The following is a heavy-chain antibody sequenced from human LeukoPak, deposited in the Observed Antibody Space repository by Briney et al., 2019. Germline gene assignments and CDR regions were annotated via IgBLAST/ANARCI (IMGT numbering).Heavy chain of an antibody. V-gene: IGHV3-53*05. Sequence: GGSLRLSCAASGFTVSSNYMSWVRQAPGKGLEWVSVIYSGGSTYYADSVKGRFTISRDNSKNTLYLQMNSLRAEDTAVYYCAKDVNLPRQLLRSMDYWGQGTLVTVSS. CDR3: AKDVNLPRQLLRSMDY. J-gene: IGHJ4*02. D-gene: IGHD2-15*01. CDR1: GFTVSSNY. CDR2: IYSGGST.